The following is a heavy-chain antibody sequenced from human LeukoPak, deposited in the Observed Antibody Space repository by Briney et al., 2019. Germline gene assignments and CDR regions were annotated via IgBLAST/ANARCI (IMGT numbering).Heavy chain of an antibody. CDR3: ARGGFYGDYPIDY. D-gene: IGHD4-17*01. Sequence: GGSLRLSCAASGFTFSSYGMHWVRQAPGKGLEWVAVIWYDGSNKYYADSVKGRFTISRDNSKNTLYLQMNSLSAEDTAVYYCARGGFYGDYPIDYWGQGTLVTVSS. J-gene: IGHJ4*02. V-gene: IGHV3-33*01. CDR1: GFTFSSYG. CDR2: IWYDGSNK.